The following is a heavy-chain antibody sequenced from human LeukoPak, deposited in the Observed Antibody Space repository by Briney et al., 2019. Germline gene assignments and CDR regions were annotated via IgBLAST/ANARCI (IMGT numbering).Heavy chain of an antibody. J-gene: IGHJ6*02. V-gene: IGHV4-61*01. Sequence: PSETLSLTCTVSGGSVSSGSYYWSWIRQPPGKGLEWIGYIYYSGSTNYNPSLKSRVTISVDTSKNQFSLKLSSVTAADTAVYYCARIPIVGATLHYYYGMDVWGQGTTVTVSS. CDR1: GGSVSSGSYY. CDR2: IYYSGST. D-gene: IGHD1-26*01. CDR3: ARIPIVGATLHYYYGMDV.